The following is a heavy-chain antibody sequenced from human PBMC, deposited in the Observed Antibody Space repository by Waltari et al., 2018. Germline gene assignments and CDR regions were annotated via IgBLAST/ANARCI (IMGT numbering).Heavy chain of an antibody. CDR3: ARQYCSVGGCHPAEFGY. J-gene: IGHJ4*02. CDR2: IYYSGST. CDR1: GGSISRSSFH. Sequence: QVQLQESGPGLVKPSGTLSLTCTVSGGSISRSSFHWSWISQPPAKGLEWIGNIYYSGSTYYNPSLNSRVTMSVDTSKNQFSLRLTSVTAADTALYYCARQYCSVGGCHPAEFGYWGQGTLVTVSS. D-gene: IGHD2-15*01. V-gene: IGHV4-39*01.